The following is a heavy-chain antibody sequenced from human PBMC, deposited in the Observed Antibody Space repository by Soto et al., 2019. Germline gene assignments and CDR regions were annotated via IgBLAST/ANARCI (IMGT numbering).Heavy chain of an antibody. D-gene: IGHD3-16*02. Sequence: ASVKVSCKVSGYTLTELSMHWVRQAPGKGLEWMGGFDPEDGETNYAQKFQGRVTMTEDTSTDTAYMELSSLRSEDTAVYYCATASHRPYDYVWGSYRPPTFDDWGQGTLVTVSS. CDR3: ATASHRPYDYVWGSYRPPTFDD. CDR1: GYTLTELS. J-gene: IGHJ4*02. V-gene: IGHV1-24*01. CDR2: FDPEDGET.